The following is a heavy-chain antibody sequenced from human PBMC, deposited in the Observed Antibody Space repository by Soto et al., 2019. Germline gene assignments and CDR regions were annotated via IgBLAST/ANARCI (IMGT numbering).Heavy chain of an antibody. CDR1: GYTFTSYY. Sequence: ASVKVSCKASGYTFTSYYMHWVRQAPGQGLEWMGIINPSGGSTSYAQKFQGRVTMTRDTSTSTVYMELSSLRSEDTAVYYCASLSRDSSGCQDSDAFDIWGQGTMVTVSS. D-gene: IGHD3-22*01. V-gene: IGHV1-46*01. CDR3: ASLSRDSSGCQDSDAFDI. CDR2: INPSGGST. J-gene: IGHJ3*02.